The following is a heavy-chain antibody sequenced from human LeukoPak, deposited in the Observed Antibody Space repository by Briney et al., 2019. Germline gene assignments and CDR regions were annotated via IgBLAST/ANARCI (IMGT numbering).Heavy chain of an antibody. J-gene: IGHJ6*02. Sequence: GASVKVSCKASGGTFSSYAISWVRQAPGQGLEWMGRIIPILGIANYAQKFQGRVTITADKSTSTAYMELSGLRSEDTAVYYCASSRSYYDSSGYYYKYYYYGMDVWGQGTTVTVSS. V-gene: IGHV1-69*04. D-gene: IGHD3-22*01. CDR3: ASSRSYYDSSGYYYKYYYYGMDV. CDR2: IIPILGIA. CDR1: GGTFSSYA.